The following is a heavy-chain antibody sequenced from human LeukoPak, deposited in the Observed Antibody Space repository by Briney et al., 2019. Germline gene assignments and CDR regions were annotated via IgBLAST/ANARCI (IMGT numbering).Heavy chain of an antibody. Sequence: GGSLRLSCAASGFTFSSYAMHWVRQAPGKGLEWVAVISYDGSNKYYADSVKGRFTISRDNSKNTLYLQMNSLRAEDTAVYYCAKIPYSGHFDYWGQGTLVTVSS. CDR2: ISYDGSNK. CDR3: AKIPYSGHFDY. D-gene: IGHD2-15*01. J-gene: IGHJ4*02. V-gene: IGHV3-30-3*02. CDR1: GFTFSSYA.